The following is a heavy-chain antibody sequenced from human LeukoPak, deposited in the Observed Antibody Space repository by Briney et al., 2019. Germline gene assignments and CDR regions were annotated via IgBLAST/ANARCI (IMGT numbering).Heavy chain of an antibody. V-gene: IGHV1-2*02. Sequence: ASVKVSCKASGYTFTGYYMHWVRQAPGQGLEWMGWINPNSGGTNYAQKFQGRVTMTRDTSISTAYMELSRLRSDDTAVYYCARDGYSYGYSSLYYYYYMDVWGKGTTVTVSS. CDR3: ARDGYSYGYSSLYYYYYMDV. CDR2: INPNSGGT. CDR1: GYTFTGYY. D-gene: IGHD5-18*01. J-gene: IGHJ6*03.